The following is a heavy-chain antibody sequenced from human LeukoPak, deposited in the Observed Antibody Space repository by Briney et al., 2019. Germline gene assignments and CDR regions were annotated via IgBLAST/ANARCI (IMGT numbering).Heavy chain of an antibody. CDR1: GYTFTSYG. J-gene: IGHJ6*02. Sequence: ASVKVSCKASGYTFTSYGISWVRQAPGQGLEGMGWISAYNCNTNYAQKLQGRVTMTTDTSTSTAYMELRSLRSADPAVYYCARDQVDLDIVGYMDVWGHGTTVTVSS. V-gene: IGHV1-18*01. D-gene: IGHD5-12*01. CDR3: ARDQVDLDIVGYMDV. CDR2: ISAYNCNT.